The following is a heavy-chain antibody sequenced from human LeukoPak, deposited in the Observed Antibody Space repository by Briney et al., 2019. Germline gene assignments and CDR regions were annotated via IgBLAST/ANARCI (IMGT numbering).Heavy chain of an antibody. CDR2: ISWNSGSI. V-gene: IGHV3-9*01. J-gene: IGHJ4*02. D-gene: IGHD3-9*01. CDR3: AKGLYDILTGYYAFDY. Sequence: PGRSLRLSCAASGFTFDDYAMHWVRQAPGKGLEWVSGISWNSGSIGYADSVKGRFTISRDNAKNSLYLQMNSLRAEDTALYYCAKGLYDILTGYYAFDYWGQGTLVIVSS. CDR1: GFTFDDYA.